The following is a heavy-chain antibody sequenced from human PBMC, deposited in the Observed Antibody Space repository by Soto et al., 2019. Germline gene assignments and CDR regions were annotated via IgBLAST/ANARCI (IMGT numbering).Heavy chain of an antibody. CDR1: GYTFTSYF. CDR2: INLSVGST. D-gene: IGHD3-9*01. V-gene: IGHV1-46*03. CDR3: SRDDSDWFFN. Sequence: VASVKVSCKASGYTFTSYFMHWVRQAPGQGLEWLGIINLSVGSTSYAQKLQGRVTMTRDTSTSTVYMELNSLESEDTAVYYCSRDDSDWFFNWGRGTLVTVSS. J-gene: IGHJ4*02.